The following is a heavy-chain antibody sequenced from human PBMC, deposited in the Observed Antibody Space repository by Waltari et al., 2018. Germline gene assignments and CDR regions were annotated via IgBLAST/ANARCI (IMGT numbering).Heavy chain of an antibody. CDR2: VIPILGTA. CDR3: ARAGWGTVVKPEKYYFDY. Sequence: QVQLVQSGAEVKKPGSSVKVSCKASGGTFSSYAISWVRQAPGQGLEWMGGVIPILGTANYAQKFQGRVTITADESTSTAYMELSSLRSEDTAVYYCARAGWGTVVKPEKYYFDYWGQGTLVTVSS. D-gene: IGHD2-15*01. J-gene: IGHJ4*02. V-gene: IGHV1-69*12. CDR1: GGTFSSYA.